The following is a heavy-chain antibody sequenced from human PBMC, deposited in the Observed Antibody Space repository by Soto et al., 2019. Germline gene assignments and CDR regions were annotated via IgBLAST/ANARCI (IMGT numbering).Heavy chain of an antibody. CDR2: ISFNGNSL. Sequence: PVGSLRLSCTASECSFSSYAMHWIRQSPGKGPEWVAVISFNGNSLHYADSVKDRFTISRDNSKSTLYLQMNNMRTEDTAVYYCARTFDTIKYYFDYWGQGTLVTVSS. D-gene: IGHD3-9*01. CDR1: ECSFSSYA. V-gene: IGHV3-30-3*01. CDR3: ARTFDTIKYYFDY. J-gene: IGHJ4*02.